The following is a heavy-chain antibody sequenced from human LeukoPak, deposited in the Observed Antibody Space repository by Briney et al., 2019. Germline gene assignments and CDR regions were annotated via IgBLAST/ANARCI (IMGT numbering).Heavy chain of an antibody. CDR1: GGSISSGGYS. J-gene: IGHJ4*02. CDR2: IYHSGST. Sequence: KTSQTLSLTCAVSGGSISSGGYSWSWIRQPPGKGLEWIGYIYHSGSTYYNPSLKSRVTISVDRSKNQFSLKLSSVTAADTAVYYCASASADHYDSSGHAFDYWGQGTLVTVSS. CDR3: ASASADHYDSSGHAFDY. V-gene: IGHV4-30-2*01. D-gene: IGHD3-22*01.